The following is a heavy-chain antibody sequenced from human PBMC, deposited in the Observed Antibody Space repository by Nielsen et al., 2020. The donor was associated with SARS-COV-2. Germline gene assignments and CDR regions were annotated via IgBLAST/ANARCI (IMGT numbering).Heavy chain of an antibody. D-gene: IGHD3-16*01. CDR1: GGSIASHY. J-gene: IGHJ4*02. CDR2: IFYRGNT. V-gene: IGHV4-4*08. CDR3: AGDRTGGGLIDY. Sequence: SEPLSLTCTLSGGSIASHYWSWIRQPPGKGLEWIGYIFYRGNTNYKPSPKSRVTISVDTSKNQFSLRLSSVTAADTAVYYCAGDRTGGGLIDYWGQGTLVTVSS.